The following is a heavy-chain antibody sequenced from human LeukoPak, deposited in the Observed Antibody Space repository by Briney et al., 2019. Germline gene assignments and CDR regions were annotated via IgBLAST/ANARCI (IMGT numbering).Heavy chain of an antibody. CDR3: AKGGSSWHYFDY. J-gene: IGHJ4*02. CDR1: GFTFSSYA. CDR2: ISGSGGST. V-gene: IGHV3-23*01. D-gene: IGHD6-13*01. Sequence: PGGSLRLSCAASGFTFSSYAMSWVRQAPGKGLEWVSAISGSGGSTYYADSVKGRFTISRDDSKNTLYLQMNSLRAEDTAVYYCAKGGSSWHYFDYWGQGTLVTVSS.